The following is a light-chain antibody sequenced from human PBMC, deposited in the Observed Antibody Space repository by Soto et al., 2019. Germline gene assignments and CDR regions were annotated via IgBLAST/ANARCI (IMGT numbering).Light chain of an antibody. CDR1: SSNIESNS. Sequence: QLVLTQPPSASGTPGQRVTISCSGGSSNIESNSVSWYQQLPGTAPKLLIYTNDQRPSGVPDRFSASKSGTSASLAISGLQSEDEADYYCAAWDDSLSGWVFGGGTKVTVL. CDR3: AAWDDSLSGWV. J-gene: IGLJ3*02. V-gene: IGLV1-44*01. CDR2: TND.